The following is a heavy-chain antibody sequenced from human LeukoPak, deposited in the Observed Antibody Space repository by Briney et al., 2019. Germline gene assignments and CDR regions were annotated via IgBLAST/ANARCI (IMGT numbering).Heavy chain of an antibody. CDR3: ARSPGVYCSGGSCYPFDF. D-gene: IGHD2-15*01. CDR1: GFTVSSNY. V-gene: IGHV3-30*03. Sequence: PGGSLRLSCAASGFTVSSNYMSWVRQAPGKGLEWVAVISYDGSDEYYADSVKGRFTISRDNSKNTLYLQMNSLRAEDTAVYYCARSPGVYCSGGSCYPFDFWGQGTLVTVSS. CDR2: ISYDGSDE. J-gene: IGHJ4*02.